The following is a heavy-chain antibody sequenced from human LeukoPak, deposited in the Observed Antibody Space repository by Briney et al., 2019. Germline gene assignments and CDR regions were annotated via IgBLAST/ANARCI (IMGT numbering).Heavy chain of an antibody. V-gene: IGHV1-2*02. CDR2: INPNSGGT. D-gene: IGHD1-26*01. J-gene: IGHJ4*02. CDR3: ARTGSHEGWIDY. CDR1: GYTFTGYY. Sequence: ASVKVPCKASGYTFTGYYMHWVRQAPGQGLEWMGWINPNSGGTNYAQKFQGRVTMTRDTSISTAYMELSRLRSDDTAVYYCARTGSHEGWIDYWGQGTLVTVSS.